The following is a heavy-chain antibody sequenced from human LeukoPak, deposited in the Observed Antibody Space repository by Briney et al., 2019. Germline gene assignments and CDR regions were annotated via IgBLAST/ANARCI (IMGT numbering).Heavy chain of an antibody. V-gene: IGHV4-59*12. CDR3: AKYSSSWYSRWFDP. Sequence: SETLSLTCTVSGGSISSYYWSWIRQPPGKGLEWIAYISDIGSINYNPSLKSRVTISLDTSKNQFSLKLSSVTAADTAVYYCAKYSSSWYSRWFDPWGQGTLVTVSS. CDR1: GGSISSYY. D-gene: IGHD6-13*01. CDR2: ISDIGSI. J-gene: IGHJ5*02.